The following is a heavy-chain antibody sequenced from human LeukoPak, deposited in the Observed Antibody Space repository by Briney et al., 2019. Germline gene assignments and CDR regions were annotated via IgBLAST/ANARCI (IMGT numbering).Heavy chain of an antibody. CDR2: ISSSSSYI. V-gene: IGHV3-21*01. D-gene: IGHD2-15*01. J-gene: IGHJ4*02. CDR1: GFTFSSYS. Sequence: PGGSLRLSCAASGFTFSSYSMKWVRQAPGRGLEGVSSISSSSSYIYYAHSVKGRFTISRDNAKNSLYLQMNSLRAEDTTVYYCARCSGGSCYSVYWGQGTLVTVSS. CDR3: ARCSGGSCYSVY.